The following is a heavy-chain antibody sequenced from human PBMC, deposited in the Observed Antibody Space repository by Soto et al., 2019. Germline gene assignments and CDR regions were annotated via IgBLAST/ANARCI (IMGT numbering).Heavy chain of an antibody. V-gene: IGHV4-31*03. CDR2: IYYSGST. Sequence: QVQLQESGPGLVKPSQTLSLTCTVSGGSISSGGYYWSWIRQHPGKGLEWLGYIYYSGSTYYNPSLKGRVNISVDTSKNQFSLKLSSVTAADTAVYYCARVGVIIGYYFDYWGQGTLVTVSS. J-gene: IGHJ4*01. D-gene: IGHD3-16*01. CDR3: ARVGVIIGYYFDY. CDR1: GGSISSGGYY.